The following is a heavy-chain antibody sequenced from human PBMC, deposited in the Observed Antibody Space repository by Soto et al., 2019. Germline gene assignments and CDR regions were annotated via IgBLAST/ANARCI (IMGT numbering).Heavy chain of an antibody. CDR1: GGTFSSYA. CDR2: IIPIFGTA. J-gene: IGHJ6*02. V-gene: IGHV1-69*13. Sequence: GASVKVSCKASGGTFSSYAISWVRQAPGQGLEWMGGIIPIFGTANYAQKSQGRVTITADESTSTAYMELSSLRSEDTAVYYCARDGAVDTHRGDYYYGMDVWGQGTTVTVSS. CDR3: ARDGAVDTHRGDYYYGMDV. D-gene: IGHD2-15*01.